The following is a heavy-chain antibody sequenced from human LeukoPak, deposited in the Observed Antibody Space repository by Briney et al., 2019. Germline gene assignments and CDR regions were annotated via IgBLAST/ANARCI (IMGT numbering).Heavy chain of an antibody. CDR2: IYQDGST. V-gene: IGHV4-38-2*02. J-gene: IGHJ6*03. Sequence: KPSETLSLTCSVSGYSISSGYHWAWFRQTPGKRLEWLGSIYQDGSTYDNLSLKSRVTISVDTSKNQFSLKLSSVTAADTAVYYCAREPIVVVPAASSYMDVWGKGTTVTVSS. CDR1: GYSISSGYH. CDR3: AREPIVVVPAASSYMDV. D-gene: IGHD2-2*01.